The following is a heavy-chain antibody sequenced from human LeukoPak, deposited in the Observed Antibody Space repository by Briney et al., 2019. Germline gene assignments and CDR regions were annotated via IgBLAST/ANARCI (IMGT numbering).Heavy chain of an antibody. Sequence: SETLSLTCAVYGGSFSGYYWSWIRQPPGKGLEWIGEINHSGSTNYNPSLKSRVTISVDTSKNQFSLKLSSVTAADTAVYYCAKICYCSGGYYRRPAWFDPWGQGTLVTVSS. J-gene: IGHJ5*02. V-gene: IGHV4-34*01. CDR1: GGSFSGYY. D-gene: IGHD3-10*01. CDR2: INHSGST. CDR3: AKICYCSGGYYRRPAWFDP.